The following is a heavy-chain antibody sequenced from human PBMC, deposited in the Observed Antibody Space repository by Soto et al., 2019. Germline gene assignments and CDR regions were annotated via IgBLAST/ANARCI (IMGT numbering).Heavy chain of an antibody. J-gene: IGHJ1*01. CDR3: ASGFRHEYFQH. CDR1: GGSISSGGYY. CDR2: IYYSGST. V-gene: IGHV4-31*03. Sequence: SESLSLTCTVSGGSISSGGYYWSWIRQHPGKGLEWIGYIYYSGSTYYNPSLKSRVTISVDTSKNQFSLKLSSVTAADTAVYYCASGFRHEYFQHWGQGTLVTVSS. D-gene: IGHD3-10*01.